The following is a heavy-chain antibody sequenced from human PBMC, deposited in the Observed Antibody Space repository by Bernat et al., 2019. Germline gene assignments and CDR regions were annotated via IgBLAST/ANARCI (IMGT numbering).Heavy chain of an antibody. J-gene: IGHJ4*02. Sequence: QVQLVESGGGLVKPGGSLRLSCAASGFTFSTYAMHWVRQAPGKGLEWVAVISYDGIDKYYADSVKGRFTISRDNSKNTLFLQMNSLRPEDTAVYYCARDKGYSSSSGSLGYWGQGTLVTVSS. V-gene: IGHV3-30-3*01. CDR1: GFTFSTYA. D-gene: IGHD6-6*01. CDR2: ISYDGIDK. CDR3: ARDKGYSSSSGSLGY.